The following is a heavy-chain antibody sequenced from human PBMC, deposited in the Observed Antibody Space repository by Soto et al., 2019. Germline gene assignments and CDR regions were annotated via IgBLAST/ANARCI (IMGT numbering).Heavy chain of an antibody. J-gene: IGHJ4*02. Sequence: QVQLVQSGAEVKKPGSSVKVSCKASGGTFSSYAINWVRQAPGQGLEWMGGIIPIFGTANYAQKFQGRVTITADESTSTAYMELSSLRSEDTAVYYCARSRHCSGGSCYHTADYWGQGTLVTVSS. CDR1: GGTFSSYA. D-gene: IGHD2-15*01. V-gene: IGHV1-69*01. CDR3: ARSRHCSGGSCYHTADY. CDR2: IIPIFGTA.